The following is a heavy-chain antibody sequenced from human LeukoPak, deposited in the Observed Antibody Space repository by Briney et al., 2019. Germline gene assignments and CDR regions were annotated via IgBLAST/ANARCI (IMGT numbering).Heavy chain of an antibody. D-gene: IGHD3-9*01. CDR3: ARGSGGYYKAFDY. Sequence: PSQTLSLTSTVSGVAISSDYCGWIRQPPGKGLERIGYIYYSGSTNYNPSLKSRVTISVDTSKNQFSLKLSSVTAADTAVYYCARGSGGYYKAFDYWGQGTLVTVSS. J-gene: IGHJ4*02. CDR1: GVAISSDY. V-gene: IGHV4-59*01. CDR2: IYYSGST.